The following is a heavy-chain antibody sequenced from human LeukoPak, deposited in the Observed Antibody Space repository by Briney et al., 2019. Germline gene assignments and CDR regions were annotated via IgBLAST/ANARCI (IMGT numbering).Heavy chain of an antibody. CDR2: IIPIFGTA. J-gene: IGHJ4*02. CDR3: ARGLLILPDWNYPYFDY. V-gene: IGHV1-69*13. D-gene: IGHD1-7*01. Sequence: SVKVSCKASGGTFSSYAISWVRQAPGQGLEWMGGIIPIFGTANYAQKFQGRVAITADESTSTAYMELSSLRSEDTAVYYCARGLLILPDWNYPYFDYWGQGTLVTVSS. CDR1: GGTFSSYA.